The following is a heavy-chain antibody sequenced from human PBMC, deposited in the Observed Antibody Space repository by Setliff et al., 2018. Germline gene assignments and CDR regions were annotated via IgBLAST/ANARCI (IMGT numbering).Heavy chain of an antibody. CDR1: GYTFRNYA. J-gene: IGHJ4*02. CDR2: ISVYNGDT. CDR3: ARDPSVELVTIRTNSWFTY. V-gene: IGHV1-18*01. D-gene: IGHD5-18*01. Sequence: GASVKVSCKASGYTFRNYAFAWVRQAPGQGLEWVGWISVYNGDTNYAQKFQGRVTLTTDTSTRTAYMELSSLPSDDSAFYYCARDPSVELVTIRTNSWFTYWGQGTLVTVSS.